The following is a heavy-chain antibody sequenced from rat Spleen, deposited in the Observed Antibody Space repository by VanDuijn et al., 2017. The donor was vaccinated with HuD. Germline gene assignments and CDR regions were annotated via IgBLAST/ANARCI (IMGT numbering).Heavy chain of an antibody. Sequence: EVQLVESGGGLVQPGRSLKLSCAASGLSFSNYDMAWVRQAPTKGLEWVATINSDGSSIYYRDSVKGRFTISRDIAKSTLYLQMNDLRSEDTATYYCTRGTYFRHWGQGVMVTVSS. CDR1: GLSFSNYD. V-gene: IGHV5-29*01. CDR3: TRGTYFRH. J-gene: IGHJ2*01. D-gene: IGHD4-6*01. CDR2: INSDGSSI.